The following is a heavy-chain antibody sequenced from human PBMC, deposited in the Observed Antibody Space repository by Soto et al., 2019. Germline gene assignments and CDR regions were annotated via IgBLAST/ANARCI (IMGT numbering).Heavy chain of an antibody. D-gene: IGHD2-21*02. Sequence: SETLSLTCTVSGFSISSYYWSLIRQPPGKGLEWIGYMYNTGSTIYNPSLKSRVTISVDTSKNQFSLKLNSVTAADTAVYYCARDLWGYCGADCYPLDVWGQGTTVTVSS. J-gene: IGHJ6*02. CDR1: GFSISSYY. CDR2: MYNTGST. CDR3: ARDLWGYCGADCYPLDV. V-gene: IGHV4-59*01.